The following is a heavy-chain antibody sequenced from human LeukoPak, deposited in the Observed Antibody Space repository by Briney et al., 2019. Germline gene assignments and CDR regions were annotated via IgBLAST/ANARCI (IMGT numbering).Heavy chain of an antibody. Sequence: SQTLSLTCAISGDSVSTNNVAWNWIRQSPSRGLEWLERTYYRSKWYNDYAVSVKSRITVNPDTSKNQFSLQLNSVTPDDTAIYYCAREDLGAAYFDFWGQGTLVTVSS. CDR1: GDSVSTNNVA. J-gene: IGHJ4*02. V-gene: IGHV6-1*01. CDR2: TYYRSKWYN. D-gene: IGHD3-16*01. CDR3: AREDLGAAYFDF.